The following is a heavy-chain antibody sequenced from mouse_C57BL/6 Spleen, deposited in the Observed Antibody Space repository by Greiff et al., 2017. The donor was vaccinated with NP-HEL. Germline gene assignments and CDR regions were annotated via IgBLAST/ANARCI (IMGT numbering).Heavy chain of an antibody. CDR1: GYTFTSYW. D-gene: IGHD3-2*02. J-gene: IGHJ2*01. V-gene: IGHV1-53*01. Sequence: QVQLQQPGTELVKPGASVKLSCKASGYTFTSYWMHWVKQRPGQGLEWIGNINPRNGGTNYNEKFKSKATLTVDKSSSTAYMQLSSLTSAATAFFCYARSTGYLYYFDYWGQGTTLTVSS. CDR3: ARSTGYLYYFDY. CDR2: INPRNGGT.